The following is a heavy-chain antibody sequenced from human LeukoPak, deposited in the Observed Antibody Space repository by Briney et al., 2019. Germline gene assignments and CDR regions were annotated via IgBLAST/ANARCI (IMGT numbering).Heavy chain of an antibody. CDR3: AKVGDYYDSSGYYNY. CDR2: ISGSGGST. Sequence: GGSLRLSCAASGFTFSSYAMSWVRQAPGEGLEWVSAISGSGGSTYYADSVKGRFTISRDNSKNTLYLQMNSLRAEDTAVYYCAKVGDYYDSSGYYNYWGQGTLVTVSS. D-gene: IGHD3-22*01. CDR1: GFTFSSYA. V-gene: IGHV3-23*01. J-gene: IGHJ4*02.